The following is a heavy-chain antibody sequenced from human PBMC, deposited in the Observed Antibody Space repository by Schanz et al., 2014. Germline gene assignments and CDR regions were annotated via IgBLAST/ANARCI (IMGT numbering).Heavy chain of an antibody. CDR3: AREWSSFDY. D-gene: IGHD3-10*01. Sequence: QVQLQESGPGLVKPSETLSLTCTVSGASTSSHYWNWIRQPPGKGLEWIGFVSYSGGTDYNPSLKGRVTISLDTSKNQFSLNLNSVTAADTAVYYCAREWSSFDYWGQGALVSVSS. V-gene: IGHV4-59*11. CDR2: VSYSGGT. J-gene: IGHJ4*02. CDR1: GASTSSHY.